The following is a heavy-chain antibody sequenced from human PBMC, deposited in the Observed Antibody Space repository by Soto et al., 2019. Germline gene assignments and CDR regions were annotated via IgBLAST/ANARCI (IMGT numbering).Heavy chain of an antibody. CDR3: ATTLILEQLVILVGWSVYYGMDV. V-gene: IGHV3-23*01. CDR1: GFTFSSDA. Sequence: GGCLRLSCAASGFTFSSDAMSWVRQAPGKGLVWVSAISGSGGSTYYADSVKGRFTISRDNSKNTLYLQMNSLRAEDTAVYYCATTLILEQLVILVGWSVYYGMDVWGQGTTVTVSS. D-gene: IGHD6-6*01. CDR2: ISGSGGST. J-gene: IGHJ6*02.